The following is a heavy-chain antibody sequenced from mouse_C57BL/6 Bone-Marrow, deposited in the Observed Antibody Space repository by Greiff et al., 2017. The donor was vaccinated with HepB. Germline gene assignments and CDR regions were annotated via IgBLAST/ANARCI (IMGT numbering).Heavy chain of an antibody. J-gene: IGHJ2*01. CDR1: GYTFTDYY. V-gene: IGHV1-76*01. CDR3: ARAGANGY. Sequence: QVQLQQSGAELVRPGASVKLSCKASGYTFTDYYINWVKQRPGQGLEWIARIYPGSGNTYYNEKFKGKATLTAEKSSSTAYMQLSSLTSEDSAVYFCARAGANGYWGQGTTLTVSS. CDR2: IYPGSGNT.